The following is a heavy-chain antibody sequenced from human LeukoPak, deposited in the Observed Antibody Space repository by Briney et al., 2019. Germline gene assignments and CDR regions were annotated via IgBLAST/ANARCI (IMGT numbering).Heavy chain of an antibody. D-gene: IGHD1-26*01. J-gene: IGHJ6*02. CDR2: IYYSGST. CDR1: GGSISSYY. Sequence: SETLSLTCTVSGGSISSYYWSWIRQPPGKGLEWIGYIYYSGSTNYNPSLKSRVTISVDTSKNQFSLKLSSATAADTAVYYCARHFKSGSYSYYYYGMDVWGQGTTVTVSS. CDR3: ARHFKSGSYSYYYYGMDV. V-gene: IGHV4-59*08.